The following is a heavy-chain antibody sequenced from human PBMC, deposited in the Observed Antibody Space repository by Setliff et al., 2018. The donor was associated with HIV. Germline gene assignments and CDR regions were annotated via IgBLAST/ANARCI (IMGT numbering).Heavy chain of an antibody. V-gene: IGHV2-5*02. Sequence: SGPTLVNPTQTLTLTCTFSGFSLSTSGVGVGWVRQPPGKALELLALIYWDDDKRYSPSLKSRLTITKDTSKNHVVLKMTNLDPVDTATYYCAHRGGSSWSIDYWGQGTLVTVSS. J-gene: IGHJ4*02. CDR2: IYWDDDK. CDR1: GFSLSTSGVG. CDR3: AHRGGSSWSIDY. D-gene: IGHD6-13*01.